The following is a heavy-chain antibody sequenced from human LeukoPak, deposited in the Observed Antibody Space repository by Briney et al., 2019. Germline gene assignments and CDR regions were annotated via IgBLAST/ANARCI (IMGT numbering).Heavy chain of an antibody. D-gene: IGHD3-10*01. Sequence: SEILSLTCTVSGGSISSYYWTWMRKPPGKGLEWIGYIDYSGTTNYNPSLKSRVTISVDTSKNQFSLKLSSVTAADTAVYYCARDNALASGKYWFDPWGQGTLVTVSS. J-gene: IGHJ5*02. CDR2: IDYSGTT. CDR1: GGSISSYY. CDR3: ARDNALASGKYWFDP. V-gene: IGHV4-59*01.